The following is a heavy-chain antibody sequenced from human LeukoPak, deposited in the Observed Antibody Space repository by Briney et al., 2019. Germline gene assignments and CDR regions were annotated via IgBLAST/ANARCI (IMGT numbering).Heavy chain of an antibody. Sequence: ASVKVSCTASGYTFTGYYMHWVRQAPGQGREWVGWINHYSGGTHYAQKFQGRVTMTRDTTIRTAYMQLRRLRSDDTAVYYCARGARVAAAGTVDGFDPWGQETRVTVS. J-gene: IGHJ5*02. CDR3: ARGARVAAAGTVDGFDP. D-gene: IGHD6-13*01. CDR1: GYTFTGYY. V-gene: IGHV1-2*02. CDR2: INHYSGGT.